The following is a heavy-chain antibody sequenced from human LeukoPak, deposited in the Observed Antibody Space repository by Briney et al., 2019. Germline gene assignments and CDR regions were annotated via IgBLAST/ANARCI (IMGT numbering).Heavy chain of an antibody. J-gene: IGHJ4*02. CDR2: IYHSGLI. D-gene: IGHD2/OR15-2a*01. CDR1: GGSISSGSYY. CDR3: MSNYLQGGYYLNY. V-gene: IGHV4-39*07. Sequence: SETLSLTCTVSGGSISSGSYYWSWIRQPAGKGLEWIANIYHSGLIYYNPSLKSRVTISIDTSKNQFSLKLSSVTAADTAVYYCMSNYLQGGYYLNYWGQGTLVTVSS.